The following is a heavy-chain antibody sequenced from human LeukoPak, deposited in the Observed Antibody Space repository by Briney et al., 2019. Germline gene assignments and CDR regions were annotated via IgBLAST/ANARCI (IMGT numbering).Heavy chain of an antibody. CDR2: ISYDGSNK. D-gene: IGHD6-19*01. J-gene: IGHJ4*02. CDR3: ARPPPTSSGWYFDY. Sequence: GGSLRLSCAASGFTFSSYAMHWVRQAPGKGLEWVAVISYDGSNKYYADSVKGRFTISRDNSKYTLYLQMNSLRAEDTAVYYCARPPPTSSGWYFDYWGQGTLVTVSS. CDR1: GFTFSSYA. V-gene: IGHV3-30*04.